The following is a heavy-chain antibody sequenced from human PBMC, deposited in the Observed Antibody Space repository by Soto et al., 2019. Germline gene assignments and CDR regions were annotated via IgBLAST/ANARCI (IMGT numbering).Heavy chain of an antibody. CDR3: VRGGYVHAFDY. CDR1: GGSISYYY. V-gene: IGHV4-59*01. J-gene: IGHJ4*02. Sequence: TLSLTCTVSGGSISYYYWGWIRQPPGKGLEWIGSIYYSGNTHYNPSLKSRVTISVDTSMNQFSLNLDSVTAVDSAVYYCVRGGYVHAFDYWGQGALVTAPQ. CDR2: IYYSGNT. D-gene: IGHD5-12*01.